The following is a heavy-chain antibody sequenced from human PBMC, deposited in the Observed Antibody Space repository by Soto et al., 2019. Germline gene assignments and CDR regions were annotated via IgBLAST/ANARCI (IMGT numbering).Heavy chain of an antibody. CDR1: GYTFTSYY. V-gene: IGHV1-46*01. Sequence: ASVKVSCKASGYTFTSYYMHWVRQAPGQGLEWMGIINPSGGSTSYAQKFHGRVTMTRDTSTSTVYMELSSLRSEDTAVYYWARHPRDYGDCLGIDWFAPSGQGTLFTVSS. D-gene: IGHD4-17*01. CDR3: ARHPRDYGDCLGIDWFAP. CDR2: INPSGGST. J-gene: IGHJ5*01.